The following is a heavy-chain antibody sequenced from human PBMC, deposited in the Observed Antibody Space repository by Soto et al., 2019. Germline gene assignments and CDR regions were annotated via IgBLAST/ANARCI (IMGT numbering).Heavy chain of an antibody. J-gene: IGHJ4*02. CDR3: ARDIAVADGW. D-gene: IGHD6-19*01. Sequence: EVQLVESGGGLVQPGGSLRLSCAASGFNFSIYSMNWVRQAPGKGLEWISFISSSSSDIYYVDSVKGRFTISRDNAKNSLYLEMSSLRGDDTAVYYCARDIAVADGWWGEGTLVTVST. CDR1: GFNFSIYS. V-gene: IGHV3-48*01. CDR2: ISSSSSDI.